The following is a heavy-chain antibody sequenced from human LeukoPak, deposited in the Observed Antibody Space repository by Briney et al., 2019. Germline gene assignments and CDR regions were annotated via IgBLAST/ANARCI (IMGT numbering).Heavy chain of an antibody. Sequence: SETLSLTCTVSGGSISSYYWSWIRQPPGKGLEWIGYIYYSGSTNYNPSLKSRVTISVDTSKNQFSLKLSSVTPEDTAVYYCARDRYYGSGSYYNVIDYWGQGTLVTVSS. D-gene: IGHD3-10*01. J-gene: IGHJ4*02. CDR2: IYYSGST. V-gene: IGHV4-59*12. CDR1: GGSISSYY. CDR3: ARDRYYGSGSYYNVIDY.